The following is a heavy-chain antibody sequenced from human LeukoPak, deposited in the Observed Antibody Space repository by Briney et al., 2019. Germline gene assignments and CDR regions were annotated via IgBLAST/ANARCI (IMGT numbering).Heavy chain of an antibody. D-gene: IGHD1-20*01. J-gene: IGHJ4*02. V-gene: IGHV1-69*04. CDR3: ARAGLAGITGTTYYFDY. Sequence: GASVKVSCKASGGTFSSYAISWVRQAPGQGLEWMGRIIPILGTANYAQKFQGRVTITADKSTSTAYMELSSLRSEDTAVSYCARAGLAGITGTTYYFDYWGQGTLVTVSS. CDR1: GGTFSSYA. CDR2: IIPILGTA.